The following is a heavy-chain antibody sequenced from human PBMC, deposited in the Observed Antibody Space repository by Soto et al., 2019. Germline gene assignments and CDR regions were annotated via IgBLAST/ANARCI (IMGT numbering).Heavy chain of an antibody. CDR2: IYYSGST. Sequence: PSETLSLTCTVSGGSISSSSYYWGWIRQPPGKGLEWIGSIYYSGSTYYNPSLKSRVTISVDTSKNQFSLKLSSVTAADTAVYYCARHTSHNYDILTGYIYYYYYYGMDVWGQGTTVTVSS. D-gene: IGHD3-9*01. V-gene: IGHV4-39*01. J-gene: IGHJ6*02. CDR1: GGSISSSSYY. CDR3: ARHTSHNYDILTGYIYYYYYYGMDV.